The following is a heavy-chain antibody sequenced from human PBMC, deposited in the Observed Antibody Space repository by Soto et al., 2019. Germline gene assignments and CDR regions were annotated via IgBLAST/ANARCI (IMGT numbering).Heavy chain of an antibody. Sequence: PGRSLRLSCAASGFTFNSYAMSWVSQAPGKGLEWVSAISGSGGSTYYADSVKGRFTISRDNSKNTLYLQMNSLRAEDTAVYYCAKGIAAAVYYGMDVWGQGTTVTVSS. CDR2: ISGSGGST. V-gene: IGHV3-23*01. CDR1: GFTFNSYA. CDR3: AKGIAAAVYYGMDV. J-gene: IGHJ6*02. D-gene: IGHD6-13*01.